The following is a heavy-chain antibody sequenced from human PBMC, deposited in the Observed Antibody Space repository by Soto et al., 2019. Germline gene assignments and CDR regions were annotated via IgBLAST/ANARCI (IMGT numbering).Heavy chain of an antibody. Sequence: PGESLKISCKASGYSFTTYWIGWVRQMPGKGLEWMGIIYPGDSDTRYSPSFQGQVTISADKSISTAYLQWSSLKASDTAMYYFSRQYCTSTSCYWTPYYYMDVWGKGTTVTVSS. CDR3: SRQYCTSTSCYWTPYYYMDV. V-gene: IGHV5-51*01. J-gene: IGHJ6*03. CDR2: IYPGDSDT. CDR1: GYSFTTYW. D-gene: IGHD2-2*01.